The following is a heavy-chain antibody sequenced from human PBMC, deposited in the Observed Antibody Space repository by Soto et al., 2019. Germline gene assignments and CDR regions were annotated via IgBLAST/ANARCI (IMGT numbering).Heavy chain of an antibody. CDR1: GGSISSSNW. V-gene: IGHV4-4*02. CDR3: ARGPHYYDSSCYYHTLIDY. CDR2: IYHSGST. Sequence: SETLSLTCAVSGGSISSSNWWSWVRQPPGKGLEWIGEIYHSGSTNYNPSLKSRVTISVDKSKNQFSLKLSSVTAADTAVYYCARGPHYYDSSCYYHTLIDYWGQGTLVTVSS. D-gene: IGHD3-22*01. J-gene: IGHJ4*02.